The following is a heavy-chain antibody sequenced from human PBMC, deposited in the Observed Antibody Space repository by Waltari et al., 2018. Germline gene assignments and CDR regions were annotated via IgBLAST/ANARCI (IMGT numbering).Heavy chain of an antibody. CDR3: ASSLYGDYTQIWGRVFDY. V-gene: IGHV3-23*01. CDR1: GFTFRSYA. Sequence: VQLLESGGGLVQSGGSLRLSCAASGFTFRSYAMNWVRQAPGKGVEWGLVSSGSGCSTDYAESVKGRFTISRDNSKNTLYLQMNNLRVEDTAVYYCASSLYGDYTQIWGRVFDYWGQGTLVTVSS. CDR2: SSGSGCST. J-gene: IGHJ4*02. D-gene: IGHD4-17*01.